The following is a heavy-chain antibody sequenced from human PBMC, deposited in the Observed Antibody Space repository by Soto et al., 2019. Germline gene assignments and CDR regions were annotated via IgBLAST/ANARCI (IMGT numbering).Heavy chain of an antibody. D-gene: IGHD5-18*01. CDR2: ISSSSSYT. CDR3: ARERYSYGMRTFDY. Sequence: VGSLRLSCAASGFTFSDYYMSWIRQAPGKGLEWVSYISSSSSYTNYADSVKGRFTISRDNAKNSLYLQMNSLRAEDTAVYYCARERYSYGMRTFDYWGQGTLVTVSS. CDR1: GFTFSDYY. J-gene: IGHJ4*02. V-gene: IGHV3-11*06.